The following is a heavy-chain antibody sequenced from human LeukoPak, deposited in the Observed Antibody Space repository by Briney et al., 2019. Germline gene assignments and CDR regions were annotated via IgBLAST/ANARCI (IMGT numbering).Heavy chain of an antibody. CDR2: IYSGSST. Sequence: GGSLRLSCAASGFTVSSNYMSWGREAPEKRLEWVSVIYSGSSTYYADSVKGRFTISRDNSKNTVDLQMNSLRAEDTAVYYCARGHDYDSSVAYWGQGTLVTVSS. J-gene: IGHJ4*02. D-gene: IGHD3-22*01. CDR3: ARGHDYDSSVAY. CDR1: GFTVSSNY. V-gene: IGHV3-66*01.